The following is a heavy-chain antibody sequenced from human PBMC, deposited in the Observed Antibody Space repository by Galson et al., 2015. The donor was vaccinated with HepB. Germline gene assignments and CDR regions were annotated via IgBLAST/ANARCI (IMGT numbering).Heavy chain of an antibody. CDR1: GFTFSDFG. CDR3: ARGSGQGSFDV. V-gene: IGHV3-33*01. CDR2: VSSDEKRR. D-gene: IGHD3-10*01. J-gene: IGHJ3*01. Sequence: SLRLSCAASGFTFSDFGFNWVRQPPGVGLEWVAAVSSDEKRRFYGDSVKSRFTISRDNSKDTVFLEMSSLRVDDTAVYYCARGSGQGSFDVWGPGTVVIVSS.